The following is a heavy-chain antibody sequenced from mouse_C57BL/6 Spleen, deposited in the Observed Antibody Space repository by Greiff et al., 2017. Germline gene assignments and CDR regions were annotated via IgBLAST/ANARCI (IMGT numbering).Heavy chain of an antibody. J-gene: IGHJ4*01. V-gene: IGHV5-4*01. CDR3: AREEITTKGGAMDY. CDR2: ISDGGSYT. D-gene: IGHD2-4*01. Sequence: EVMLVESGGGLVKPGGSLKLSCAASGFTFSSYAMSWVRQTPEKRLEWVATISDGGSYTYYPDNVKGRFTISRDNAKNNLYLQMSHLKSEDTAMYYCAREEITTKGGAMDYWGQGTSVTVSS. CDR1: GFTFSSYA.